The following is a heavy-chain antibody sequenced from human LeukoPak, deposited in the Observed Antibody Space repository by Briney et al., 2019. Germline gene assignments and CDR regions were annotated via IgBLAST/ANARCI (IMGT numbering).Heavy chain of an antibody. Sequence: GGSLRLSCAAAGFMLKTYAMSGVRQPPAKGREWVSRISGRCDITNYADSPKGRLTISRENSNNKVHLHLHGLTLERSAGHYCAKEIFSSVGIPDYWGRGTRVTVSS. CDR2: ISGRCDIT. J-gene: IGHJ4*02. D-gene: IGHD3-3*01. V-gene: IGHV3-23*01. CDR3: AKEIFSSVGIPDY. CDR1: GFMLKTYA.